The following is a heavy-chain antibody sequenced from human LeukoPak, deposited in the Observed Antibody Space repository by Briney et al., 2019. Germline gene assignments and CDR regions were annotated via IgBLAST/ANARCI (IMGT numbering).Heavy chain of an antibody. Sequence: SETLSLTCTVSGGSISSSNFYWGWIRQPPGKGLEWIGSIYYSGSTYYNPSLKSRVTISVDTSKNQFSLKLSSVTAADTAVYYCARGRYFDWLLKLYYMDVWGKGTTVTISS. CDR3: ARGRYFDWLLKLYYMDV. CDR1: GGSISSSNFY. D-gene: IGHD3-9*01. V-gene: IGHV4-39*07. J-gene: IGHJ6*03. CDR2: IYYSGST.